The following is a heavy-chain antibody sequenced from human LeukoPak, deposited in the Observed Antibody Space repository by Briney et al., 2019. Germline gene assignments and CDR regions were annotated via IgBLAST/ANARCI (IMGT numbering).Heavy chain of an antibody. CDR1: GYTFTSYD. Sequence: ASVKVSCKASGYTFTSYDINWVRQATGQGLERMGWMNPNSGNTGYAQKFQGRVTITRNTSISTAYMELSSLRSEDTAVYYCARGRSGCEQSYYYYYMDVWGKGTTVTVSS. CDR3: ARGRSGCEQSYYYYYMDV. J-gene: IGHJ6*03. V-gene: IGHV1-8*03. CDR2: MNPNSGNT. D-gene: IGHD5-12*01.